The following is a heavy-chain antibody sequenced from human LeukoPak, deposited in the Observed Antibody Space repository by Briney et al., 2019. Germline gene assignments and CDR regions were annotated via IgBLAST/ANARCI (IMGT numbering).Heavy chain of an antibody. Sequence: ASVKVPCKASGYTFTAHDINWVRQATGQGLEWLGWMSPNSGDTGYAQKFQGRVTMTSDSSISTAYMELSSLRSEDTAIYYCVRTPPNWGFDYWGQGTLVTVSS. CDR2: MSPNSGDT. CDR1: GYTFTAHD. V-gene: IGHV1-8*01. J-gene: IGHJ4*02. CDR3: VRTPPNWGFDY. D-gene: IGHD7-27*01.